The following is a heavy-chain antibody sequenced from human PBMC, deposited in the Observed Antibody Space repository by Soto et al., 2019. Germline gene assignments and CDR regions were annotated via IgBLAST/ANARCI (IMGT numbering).Heavy chain of an antibody. J-gene: IGHJ4*02. V-gene: IGHV4-39*01. Sequence: QLQLQESGPGLVKPSETLSLTCTVSGGSISSSSYYWCWIRQPPGKGLEWIGSIYYSGGTYYNPSLQSRVAISVDPSKNQFSLKLSSVTAADTAVFYCTKHAPDDSSGYYPLGYWGQGTLVTVSS. CDR3: TKHAPDDSSGYYPLGY. CDR1: GGSISSSSYY. D-gene: IGHD3-22*01. CDR2: IYYSGGT.